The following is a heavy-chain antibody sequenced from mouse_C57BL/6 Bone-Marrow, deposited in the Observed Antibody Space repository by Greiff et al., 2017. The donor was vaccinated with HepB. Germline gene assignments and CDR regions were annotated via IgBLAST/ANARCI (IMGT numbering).Heavy chain of an antibody. CDR1: GYSITSGYY. V-gene: IGHV3-6*01. D-gene: IGHD1-1*01. CDR2: ISYDGSN. Sequence: EVQRVESGPGLVKPSQSLSLTCSVTGYSITSGYYWNWIRQFPGNKLEWMGYISYDGSNNYNPSFKNRISITRDTSKKQFFLKLNTVTTEDTATYYCASRDYGSSYGYAMDYWGQGTSVTVSS. J-gene: IGHJ4*01. CDR3: ASRDYGSSYGYAMDY.